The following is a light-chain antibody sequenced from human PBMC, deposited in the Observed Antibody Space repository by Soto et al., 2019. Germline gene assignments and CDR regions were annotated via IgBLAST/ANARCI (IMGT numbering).Light chain of an antibody. CDR2: DVS. CDR3: SSYISSSTLNV. J-gene: IGLJ1*01. Sequence: QSALTQPASVSGSPGQSITISCTGTSSDVGGYNYVSWYHQHPGKAPKLMIYDVSKRPSGVSNRFSGSKSGNTASLTISGLQAEDEADYYCSSYISSSTLNVFGTG. V-gene: IGLV2-14*01. CDR1: SSDVGGYNY.